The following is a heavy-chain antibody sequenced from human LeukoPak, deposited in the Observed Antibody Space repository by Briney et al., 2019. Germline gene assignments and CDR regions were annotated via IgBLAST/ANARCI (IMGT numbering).Heavy chain of an antibody. V-gene: IGHV3-9*01. D-gene: IGHD6-13*01. Sequence: GGSLRLSSAASGFTFDDYAMHWVRQAPGKGPEWVSGISWNSGSIGYADSVKGRFTISRDNAKNSLYLQMNSLRAEDTALYYCAKDSSSSWYDAFDIWGQGTMVTVSS. CDR2: ISWNSGSI. CDR3: AKDSSSSWYDAFDI. J-gene: IGHJ3*02. CDR1: GFTFDDYA.